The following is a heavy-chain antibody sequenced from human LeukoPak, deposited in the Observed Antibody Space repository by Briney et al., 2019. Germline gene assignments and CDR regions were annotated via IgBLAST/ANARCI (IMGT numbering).Heavy chain of an antibody. D-gene: IGHD3-16*02. J-gene: IGHJ4*01. CDR2: IYYSEST. CDR1: GGSISSSSYY. V-gene: IGHV4-39*01. Sequence: SETLSLTCTVSGGSISSSSYYWGWIRQPPGKGLEWIGSIYYSESTYYNPSLKSRVTISVDTSKNQFSLKLSSVTAADTAVYYCARRGGMITFGGVIVPYYFDYWGQGTLVTVSS. CDR3: ARRGGMITFGGVIVPYYFDY.